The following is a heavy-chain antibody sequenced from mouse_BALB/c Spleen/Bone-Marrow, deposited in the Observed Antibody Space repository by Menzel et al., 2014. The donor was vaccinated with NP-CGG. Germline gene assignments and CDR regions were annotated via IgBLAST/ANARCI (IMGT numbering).Heavy chain of an antibody. J-gene: IGHJ4*01. D-gene: IGHD3-1*01. V-gene: IGHV1S137*01. CDR2: ISPYYVDG. CDR3: ASGGASGLYYYAMDY. Sequence: VMLVESGAELVRPGVSVKISCKGSGYTFTDFAIHWVKRSHTKSLEWIGVISPYYVDGGYNQKFKGKATMTIDRSSSTAYMELARPTSEDSAIYYCASGGASGLYYYAMDYWGQGTSVTVSS. CDR1: GYTFTDFA.